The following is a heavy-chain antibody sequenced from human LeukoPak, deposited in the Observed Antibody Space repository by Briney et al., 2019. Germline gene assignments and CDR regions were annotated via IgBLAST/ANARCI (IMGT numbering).Heavy chain of an antibody. V-gene: IGHV4-38-2*02. CDR2: IDHSGST. J-gene: IGHJ6*03. Sequence: SETLSLTCTVSGYSISSGYYWGWIRQPPGKGLEWTGSIDHSGSTNYNPSLKSRVTISVDTSKNQFSLKLSSVTAADTAVYYCARAKSIAARLYYYYYYMDVWGKGTTVTVSS. CDR1: GYSISSGYY. CDR3: ARAKSIAARLYYYYYYMDV. D-gene: IGHD6-6*01.